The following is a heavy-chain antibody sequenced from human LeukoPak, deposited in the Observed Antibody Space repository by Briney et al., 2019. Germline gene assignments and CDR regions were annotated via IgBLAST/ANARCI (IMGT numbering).Heavy chain of an antibody. J-gene: IGHJ4*02. CDR1: GFTLSSYA. Sequence: GGSLRLSCAASGFTLSSYAMTWVRQAPGRGLEWVSSVDGGGGGTYYADSVKGRFTISRDNSKDTLYLQMNGLRAEDTAVYLCAKQSAGSAAWYSLHYDFWGQGTLVTVSS. V-gene: IGHV3-23*01. CDR2: VDGGGGGT. CDR3: AKQSAGSAAWYSLHYDF. D-gene: IGHD6-13*01.